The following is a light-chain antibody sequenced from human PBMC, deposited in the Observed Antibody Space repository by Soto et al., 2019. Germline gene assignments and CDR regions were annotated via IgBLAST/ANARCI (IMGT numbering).Light chain of an antibody. J-gene: IGKJ1*01. CDR2: GAS. Sequence: IVLTQSPATLSSFPADRVTLSCRASQYINTRLAWYQHRPGQAPRLLIYGASTRATGIPARFSGSGSGAEFTLTISSLQSEDFAVYYCQQYNNWPRTFGQGTKVDIK. V-gene: IGKV3-15*01. CDR3: QQYNNWPRT. CDR1: QYINTR.